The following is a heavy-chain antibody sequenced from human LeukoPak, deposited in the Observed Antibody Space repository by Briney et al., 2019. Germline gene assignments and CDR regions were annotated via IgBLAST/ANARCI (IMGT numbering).Heavy chain of an antibody. D-gene: IGHD6-19*01. CDR3: ARVLPGIAVAGTGVDY. CDR2: ISSSGSTI. V-gene: IGHV3-48*03. CDR1: GLTFSSYE. Sequence: PGGSLRLSCAASGLTFSSYEMNWVRQAPGKGLGWVSYISSSGSTIYYADSVKGRFTISRDNAKNSLYLQMNSLRAEDTAVYYCARVLPGIAVAGTGVDYWGQGTLVTVSS. J-gene: IGHJ4*02.